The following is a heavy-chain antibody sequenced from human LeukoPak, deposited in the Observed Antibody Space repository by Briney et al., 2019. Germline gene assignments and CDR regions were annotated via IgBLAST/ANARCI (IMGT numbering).Heavy chain of an antibody. CDR3: ARGGVAAVFAFDI. V-gene: IGHV3-48*04. Sequence: GGSLRLSCAASGFTFSSYSMNWVRQAPGKGLEWVSYISSSGTTIYYADSVKGRFTISRDNAKNSLYLQMNSLRAEDTAVYYCARGGVAAVFAFDIWGQGTMVTVSS. D-gene: IGHD6-13*01. J-gene: IGHJ3*02. CDR1: GFTFSSYS. CDR2: ISSSGTTI.